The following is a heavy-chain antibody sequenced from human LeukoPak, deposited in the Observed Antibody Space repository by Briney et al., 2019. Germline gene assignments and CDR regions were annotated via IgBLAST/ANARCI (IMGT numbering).Heavy chain of an antibody. J-gene: IGHJ2*01. CDR2: VYGGGSI. CDR3: ARDNSYDSSGYYPDWYFDL. D-gene: IGHD3-22*01. CDR1: GFSVSGIY. V-gene: IGHV3-53*01. Sequence: GGSLRLSCAASGFSVSGIYMTWVRQAPGKGLEWVSVVYGGGSIYYADSVKGRFTISRDNSKNTLYLQMNGLRGEDTAVYYCARDNSYDSSGYYPDWYFDLWGRGTLVTVSS.